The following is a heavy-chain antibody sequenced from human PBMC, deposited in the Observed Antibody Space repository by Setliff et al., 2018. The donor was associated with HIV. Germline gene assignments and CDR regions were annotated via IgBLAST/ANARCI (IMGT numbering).Heavy chain of an antibody. Sequence: SVKVSCKASGGTFSSYTISWVRQAPGQGLEWMGRIIPILGIANYAQKFQGRVTITADKSTSTAYMELSSLRSEDTAVYYCARVRYCSGGSCYGGEYWFDPWGQGTLVTVSS. J-gene: IGHJ5*02. V-gene: IGHV1-69*02. CDR1: GGTFSSYT. CDR3: ARVRYCSGGSCYGGEYWFDP. CDR2: IIPILGIA. D-gene: IGHD2-15*01.